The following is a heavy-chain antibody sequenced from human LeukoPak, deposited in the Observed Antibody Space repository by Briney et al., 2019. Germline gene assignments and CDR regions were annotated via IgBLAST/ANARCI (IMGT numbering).Heavy chain of an antibody. V-gene: IGHV6-1*01. J-gene: IGHJ3*02. CDR1: GDSVSSNRAA. CDR2: TYRTSKWFS. Sequence: SQTLSLTCAISGDSVSSNRAAWSWIRQSPSRGLEWLGRTYRTSKWFSEYPVSLKSRITINPDTSKNQFSLHLNSVSPEDTAVYYCAKGGGIAAIWGQGTMVTVSS. CDR3: AKGGGIAAI. D-gene: IGHD6-13*01.